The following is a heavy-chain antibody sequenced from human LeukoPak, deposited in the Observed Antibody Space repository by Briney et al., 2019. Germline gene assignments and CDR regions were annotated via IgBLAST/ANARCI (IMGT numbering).Heavy chain of an antibody. D-gene: IGHD1-26*01. CDR2: INPSGGST. V-gene: IGHV1-46*01. CDR3: ARAYSGSYFYYYYYMDV. J-gene: IGHJ6*03. CDR1: GYTFTSYY. Sequence: ASVKVSCKASGYTFTSYYMHWVRQAPGQGLEWMGIINPSGGSTSYAQKFQGRVTMTRDTSTSTVYMELSSLRPDDTAVYYCARAYSGSYFYYYYYMDVWGKGTTVTVSS.